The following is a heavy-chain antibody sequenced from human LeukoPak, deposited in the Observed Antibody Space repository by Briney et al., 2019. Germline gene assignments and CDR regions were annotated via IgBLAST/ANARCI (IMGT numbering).Heavy chain of an antibody. CDR2: ISSCSSTI. Sequence: PGGSLRLXCAASGFTFSSYSMNWVRQAPGKGLEWVSYISSCSSTIYYADSVKGRFTISRDNAKNSLYLQMNSLRAEDTAVYYCARGVGYCSSTSCYGPYYFDYWGQGTLVTVSS. V-gene: IGHV3-48*01. CDR1: GFTFSSYS. D-gene: IGHD2-2*01. J-gene: IGHJ4*02. CDR3: ARGVGYCSSTSCYGPYYFDY.